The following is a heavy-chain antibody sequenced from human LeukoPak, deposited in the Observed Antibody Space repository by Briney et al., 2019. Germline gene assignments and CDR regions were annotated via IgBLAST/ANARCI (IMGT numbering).Heavy chain of an antibody. CDR3: ASPYGDYADDAFDI. Sequence: GSLRLSCTVARFTVSQHFMTWIRQAPGKGLEWIGEINHSGSTNYNPSLKSRVTISVDTSKNQFSLKLSSVTAADTAVYYCASPYGDYADDAFDIWGQGTMVTVSS. D-gene: IGHD4-17*01. V-gene: IGHV4-34*01. CDR1: RFTVSQHF. CDR2: INHSGST. J-gene: IGHJ3*02.